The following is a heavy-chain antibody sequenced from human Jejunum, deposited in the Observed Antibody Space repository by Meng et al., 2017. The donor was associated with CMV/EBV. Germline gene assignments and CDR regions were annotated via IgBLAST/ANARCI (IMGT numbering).Heavy chain of an antibody. J-gene: IGHJ5*02. CDR3: ARTQDCTSTSCYTGFDP. CDR2: IYHTGRT. V-gene: IGHV4-30-2*05. Sequence: SNGDYSWSWIRQPPGKGLEWIRFIYHTGRTYYNPSLKSRVTISVDTSKNQFSLRQSSLTAADTAVYYCARTQDCTSTSCYTGFDPWGQGTLVTVSS. D-gene: IGHD2-2*01. CDR1: SNGDYS.